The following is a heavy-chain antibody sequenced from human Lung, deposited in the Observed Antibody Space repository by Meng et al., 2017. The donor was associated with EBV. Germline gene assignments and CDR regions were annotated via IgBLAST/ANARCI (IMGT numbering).Heavy chain of an antibody. V-gene: IGHV4-31*03. CDR1: GGSISSGGHY. Sequence: QGQLQASGPGLVKPSQTLSLICTVSGGSISSGGHYWSWIRQHPEKGLEWIGYIYYSGSTYYKPSLKSRLTISVDRSKSQFSLELSSVTAADTAVYYCARSTFDYWGQGTLVTVSS. J-gene: IGHJ4*02. CDR2: IYYSGST. CDR3: ARSTFDY. D-gene: IGHD1-26*01.